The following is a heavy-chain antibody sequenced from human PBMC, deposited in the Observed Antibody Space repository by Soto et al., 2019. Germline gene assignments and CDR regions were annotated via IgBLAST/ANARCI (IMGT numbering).Heavy chain of an antibody. V-gene: IGHV5-10-1*01. D-gene: IGHD6-13*01. Sequence: PGESLKISCKGSGYSSTSYWYSWVRQMPGKGLKRMGRIDPSDSYTNYSPSFQGHVTISADKSICTAYLQWSSLKASDTAMYYCARLQAAAGDNDLTFDYRGQGTLVTVSS. J-gene: IGHJ4*02. CDR2: IDPSDSYT. CDR1: GYSSTSYW. CDR3: ARLQAAAGDNDLTFDY.